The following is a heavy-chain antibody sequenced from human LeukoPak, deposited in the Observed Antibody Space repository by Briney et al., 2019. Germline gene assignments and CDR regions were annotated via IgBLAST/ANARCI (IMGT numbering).Heavy chain of an antibody. CDR2: INHSGSS. D-gene: IGHD5-18*01. CDR1: GGSFSAYY. V-gene: IGHV4-34*01. Sequence: SETLSLTCAVYGGSFSAYYWTWIRQPPGKGLEWIGEINHSGSSNYNSALRSRVTISVDTSYKQFSLRLSSVTAADTAVYYCAPRGDIEHSYVYGKWFDPWGQGTRVTVSS. J-gene: IGHJ5*02. CDR3: APRGDIEHSYVYGKWFDP.